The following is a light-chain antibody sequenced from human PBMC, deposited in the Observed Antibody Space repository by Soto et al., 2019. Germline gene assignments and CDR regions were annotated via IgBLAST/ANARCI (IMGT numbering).Light chain of an antibody. V-gene: IGLV2-14*03. Sequence: QSVLTQPASVSGSPGQSITISCTGTSSDVGGYNYVSWYQQHPGKAPKLIIYDVSDRPSGVSNRFSGSKSGNTASLTISGLQAEDEADYHCSSYTTTSTVLFGGGTKLTVL. CDR3: SSYTTTSTVL. CDR1: SSDVGGYNY. CDR2: DVS. J-gene: IGLJ2*01.